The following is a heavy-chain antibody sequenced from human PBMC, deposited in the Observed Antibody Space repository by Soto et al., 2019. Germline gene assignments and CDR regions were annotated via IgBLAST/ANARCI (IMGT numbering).Heavy chain of an antibody. J-gene: IGHJ6*02. V-gene: IGHV5-10-1*01. CDR1: GYSFTSYW. Sequence: PGESLKISCKGSGYSFTSYWISWVRQMPGKGLEWMGRIDPSDSYTNYSPSFQGHVTISADKSISTAYLQWSSLKASDTAMYYCARLSGSFQRYYYGMDVWGQGTTVTVSS. D-gene: IGHD1-26*01. CDR3: ARLSGSFQRYYYGMDV. CDR2: IDPSDSYT.